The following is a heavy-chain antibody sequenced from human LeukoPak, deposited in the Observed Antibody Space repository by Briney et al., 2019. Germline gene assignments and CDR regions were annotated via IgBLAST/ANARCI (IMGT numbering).Heavy chain of an antibody. Sequence: AASVRVSCKASGYTFTSYYMHWVRQAPGQGLEWMGLINPNGVITSYAQKFQGRVTMTRDTSTSTHYMELSSLRSEDTAVYYCAREGGDRDGYKKFDYWGQGTLVTVSS. V-gene: IGHV1-46*01. J-gene: IGHJ4*02. CDR3: AREGGDRDGYKKFDY. D-gene: IGHD5-24*01. CDR1: GYTFTSYY. CDR2: INPNGVIT.